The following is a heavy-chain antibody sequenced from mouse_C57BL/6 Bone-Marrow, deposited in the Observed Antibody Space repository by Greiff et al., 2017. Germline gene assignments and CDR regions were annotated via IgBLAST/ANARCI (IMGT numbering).Heavy chain of an antibody. CDR1: GFTFSDYY. CDR3: ARRTAQATDYAMEC. CDR2: INYDGSST. Sequence: EVMLVESEGGLVQPGSSMKLSCTASGFTFSDYYMAWVRQVPEKGLEWVANINYDGSSTYYLRSLKGRFIISKDNAKNILYLQMSSLKSEDTATYYWARRTAQATDYAMECWGQGTSVTVTS. J-gene: IGHJ4*01. V-gene: IGHV5-16*02. D-gene: IGHD3-2*02.